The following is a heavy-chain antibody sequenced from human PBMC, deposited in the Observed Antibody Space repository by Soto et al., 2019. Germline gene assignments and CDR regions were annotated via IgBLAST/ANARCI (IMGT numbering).Heavy chain of an antibody. V-gene: IGHV3-15*01. Sequence: EVQLVESGGGLVKPGGSLTISCTSSDFPFFNGWMSWVRRAPGRGLEWVGRIKSKTDGGTTDYAGPVKGRFTISRDDSQDTMYLQMTGLESAGTGVDYWATGGTGVSGGDYWGQGTGVTVSS. CDR1: DFPFFNGW. CDR2: IKSKTDGGTT. D-gene: IGHD2-8*02. CDR3: ATGGTGVSGGDY. J-gene: IGHJ4*02.